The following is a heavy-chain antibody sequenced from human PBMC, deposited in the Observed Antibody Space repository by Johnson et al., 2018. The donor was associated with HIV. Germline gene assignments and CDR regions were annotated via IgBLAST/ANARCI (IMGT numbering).Heavy chain of an antibody. CDR3: AKDRGSPGIPAAFDI. D-gene: IGHD1-26*01. CDR2: ISYDGSNK. J-gene: IGHJ3*02. CDR1: GFSFSSYA. V-gene: IGHV3-30*04. Sequence: QVQLVESGGGLVQPGGSLRLSCAASGFSFSSYAMHWVRQAPGKGLEWVAIISYDGSNKYHADSVKGRFTISRDNSKNTLFLQMNSLRAEDTAVYYCAKDRGSPGIPAAFDIWGQGTMVTVSS.